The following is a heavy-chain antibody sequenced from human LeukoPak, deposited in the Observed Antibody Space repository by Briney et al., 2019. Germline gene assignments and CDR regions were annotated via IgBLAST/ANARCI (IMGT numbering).Heavy chain of an antibody. J-gene: IGHJ4*02. CDR1: EVTFYTYW. Sequence: PGGSLRLSCAASEVTFYTYWMYWVREAPGKGLLWVSRVNSDMTSTSYADSVKGRFTVSRDNAKNSLYLQMDSLRVEDTAIYYCAGGGFSGFDRWGQGILVTVSS. CDR3: AGGGFSGFDR. CDR2: VNSDMTST. V-gene: IGHV3-74*01. D-gene: IGHD4-23*01.